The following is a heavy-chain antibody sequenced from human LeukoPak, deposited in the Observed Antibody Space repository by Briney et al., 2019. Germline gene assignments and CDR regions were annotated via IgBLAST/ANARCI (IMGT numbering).Heavy chain of an antibody. CDR3: ARDRDVDDFDY. Sequence: SETLSLTCTISGDSITKKNFFWGWIRQPPGKGLEWIVSMSYSGKIYYNPSLKSRVSISIDTSKNQLSLKLNSVTAADPAMYHCARDRDVDDFDYWGRGTLVIVSS. CDR2: MSYSGKI. CDR1: GDSITKKNFF. V-gene: IGHV4-39*07. D-gene: IGHD2-15*01. J-gene: IGHJ4*01.